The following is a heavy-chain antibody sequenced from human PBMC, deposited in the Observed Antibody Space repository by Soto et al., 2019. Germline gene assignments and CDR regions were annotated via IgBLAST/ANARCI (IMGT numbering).Heavy chain of an antibody. D-gene: IGHD3-3*01. CDR1: GFTFSSYA. V-gene: IGHV3-30-3*01. CDR3: ARDPDFWSGYYWGYFDY. J-gene: IGHJ4*02. CDR2: ISYDGSNK. Sequence: QVQLVESGGGVVQPGRSLRLSCAASGFTFSSYAMHWVRQAPGKGLEWVAVISYDGSNKYYADSVKGRFTISRDNSKNTLYLRMNSLRAEDTAVYYSARDPDFWSGYYWGYFDYWGQGTLVTVSS.